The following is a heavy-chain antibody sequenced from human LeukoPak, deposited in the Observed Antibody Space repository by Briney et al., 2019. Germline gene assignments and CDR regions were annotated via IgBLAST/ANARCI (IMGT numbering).Heavy chain of an antibody. CDR2: IQSDGINK. V-gene: IGHV3-30*02. CDR1: GLTFSTYG. Sequence: GGSLRLSCAASGLTFSTYGMHWVRQAQGKGLGWVAFIQSDGINKFYADSVKGRFTVSRDNSKNTVFLQMNSLRPEDTAVYYCAKEVQLLPFDYWGQGALVTVSS. CDR3: AKEVQLLPFDY. J-gene: IGHJ4*02. D-gene: IGHD6-6*01.